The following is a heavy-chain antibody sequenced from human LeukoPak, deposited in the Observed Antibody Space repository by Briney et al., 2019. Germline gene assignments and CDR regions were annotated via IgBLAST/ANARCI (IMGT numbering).Heavy chain of an antibody. CDR2: ISGSGGST. CDR3: AKGALSTDCSSTSCYEGGFDY. D-gene: IGHD2-2*01. V-gene: IGHV3-23*01. J-gene: IGHJ4*02. CDR1: GFTFSSYA. Sequence: PGGSLRLSCAASGFTFSSYAMSWVRQAPGKGLEWVSAISGSGGSTYYADSVKGRFTISRDNSKNTLYLQMNSLRAEDTAVYYSAKGALSTDCSSTSCYEGGFDYWGQGTLVTVSS.